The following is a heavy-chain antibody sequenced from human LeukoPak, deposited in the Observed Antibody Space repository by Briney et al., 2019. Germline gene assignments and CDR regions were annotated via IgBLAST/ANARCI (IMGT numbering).Heavy chain of an antibody. CDR1: GFTFSSYA. J-gene: IGHJ4*02. Sequence: PGGSLRLSCAASGFTFSSYAMSWVRQAPGKGQEWVSAISGSGGSTYYADSVKGRFTISRDNSKNTLYLQMNSLRAEDTAVYYCAKVVHYDYVWGSLDYWGQGTLVTVSS. D-gene: IGHD3-16*01. CDR2: ISGSGGST. V-gene: IGHV3-23*01. CDR3: AKVVHYDYVWGSLDY.